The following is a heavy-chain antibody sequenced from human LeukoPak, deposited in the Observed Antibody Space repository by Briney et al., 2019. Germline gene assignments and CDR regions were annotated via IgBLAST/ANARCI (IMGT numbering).Heavy chain of an antibody. V-gene: IGHV3-48*04. D-gene: IGHD3-22*01. CDR1: GFPFSSHG. Sequence: PGGSLRLSCAASGFPFSSHGMSWVRQAPGKGLEWVSYISSSSSTIYYADSVKGRFTISRDNAKNSLYLQMNSLRAEDTAVYYCARDIYYYDSSGYYFPGGSDYWGQGTLVTVSS. J-gene: IGHJ4*02. CDR3: ARDIYYYDSSGYYFPGGSDY. CDR2: ISSSSSTI.